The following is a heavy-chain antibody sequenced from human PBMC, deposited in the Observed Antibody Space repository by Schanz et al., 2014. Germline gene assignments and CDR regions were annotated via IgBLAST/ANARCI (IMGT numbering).Heavy chain of an antibody. CDR2: ISSTSSYI. CDR3: AKVAPAATYLDS. D-gene: IGHD2-2*01. V-gene: IGHV3-21*04. Sequence: VQLVESGGGLVQPGGSLRLSCAASGFTFSNYSMNWVRQAPGKGLEWVSSISSTSSYIFYADSVKGRFTISRDNAKNSLFLQMNSLSAEDTAVYYCAKVAPAATYLDSWGLGTLVTVSS. CDR1: GFTFSNYS. J-gene: IGHJ4*02.